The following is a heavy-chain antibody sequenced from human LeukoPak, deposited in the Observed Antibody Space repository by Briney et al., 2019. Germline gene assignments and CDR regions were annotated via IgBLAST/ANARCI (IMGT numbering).Heavy chain of an antibody. J-gene: IGHJ4*02. CDR2: IGQDGSEN. D-gene: IGHD6-19*01. V-gene: IGHV3-7*01. Sequence: PGGSLRLSCAASGFTFSNYWMNWVRQAPGKGLEWVASIGQDGSENYYVDSVKGRFTISRGNAKNSLYLQMNSLRVEDTAVYYCARGGGWYFDYWGQGALITASS. CDR3: ARGGGWYFDY. CDR1: GFTFSNYW.